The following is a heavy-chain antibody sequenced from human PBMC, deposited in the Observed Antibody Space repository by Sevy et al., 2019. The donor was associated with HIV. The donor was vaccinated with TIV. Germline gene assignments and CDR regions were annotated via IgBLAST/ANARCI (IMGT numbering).Heavy chain of an antibody. J-gene: IGHJ4*02. CDR2: ISWNSGTI. D-gene: IGHD4-17*01. CDR3: AKGSEGDYAVWSLDQ. V-gene: IGHV3-9*01. Sequence: GGSLRLSCAASGFSFDDHALHWVRQAPGKGLEWVSGISWNSGTIGYADSVKGRFTISRDNAKNSLYLQMSSLRVEDTALYYCAKGSEGDYAVWSLDQWGQGTLVTVSS. CDR1: GFSFDDHA.